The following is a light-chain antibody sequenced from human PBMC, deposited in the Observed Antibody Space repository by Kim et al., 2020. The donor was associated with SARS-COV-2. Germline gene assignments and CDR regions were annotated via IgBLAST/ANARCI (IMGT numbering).Light chain of an antibody. J-gene: IGLJ1*01. CDR2: DVS. CDR3: CSYAGSYTFVYV. Sequence: SVTISCTGTGSDVGGYNYVSWYQQHPGKAPKLMIYDVSKRPSGVPDRFSGSKSGNTASLTISGLQAEDEADYYCCSYAGSYTFVYVFGTGTKVTVL. V-gene: IGLV2-11*01. CDR1: GSDVGGYNY.